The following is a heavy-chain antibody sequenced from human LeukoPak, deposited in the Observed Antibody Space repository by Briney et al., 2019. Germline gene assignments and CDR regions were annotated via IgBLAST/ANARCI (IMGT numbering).Heavy chain of an antibody. CDR1: GGTFSSYA. V-gene: IGHV1-69*04. Sequence: ASVKVSCKASGGTFSSYAISWVRQAPGQGLEWMGRIIPILGIANYAQKFQGRVTITADKSTSTAYMELSSLRSEDTAVYYCARAPLSFLSYYYADYWGQGTLVTVSS. J-gene: IGHJ4*02. D-gene: IGHD3-10*01. CDR2: IIPILGIA. CDR3: ARAPLSFLSYYYADY.